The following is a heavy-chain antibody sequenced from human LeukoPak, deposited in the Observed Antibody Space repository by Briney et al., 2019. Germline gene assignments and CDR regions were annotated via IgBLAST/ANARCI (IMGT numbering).Heavy chain of an antibody. CDR3: ARDKIVGATFFDY. CDR2: INQDGSEQ. Sequence: GGSLRLSCVASGFTFSSYWMSWVRQAPGKGLEWVANINQDGSEQCYVDSVKGRFTISRDNAKNSLYLQMNGLRAEDTAVYYCARDKIVGATFFDYWGQGTLVTVSS. D-gene: IGHD1-26*01. J-gene: IGHJ4*02. CDR1: GFTFSSYW. V-gene: IGHV3-7*01.